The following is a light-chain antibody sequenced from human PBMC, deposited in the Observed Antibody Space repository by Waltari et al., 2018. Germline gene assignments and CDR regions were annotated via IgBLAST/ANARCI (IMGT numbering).Light chain of an antibody. CDR3: QVWDSSSDHNV. CDR1: NLGSKS. V-gene: IGLV3-21*04. J-gene: IGLJ6*01. Sequence: SYVLTQPPSVSVAPGKTARITCGGNNLGSKSVHWYQQKPGQAPVLVIYYDSDRPSGIPERFSGSNSGNTATLTISRVEAGDEADYYCQVWDSSSDHNVFGSGTKVTVL. CDR2: YDS.